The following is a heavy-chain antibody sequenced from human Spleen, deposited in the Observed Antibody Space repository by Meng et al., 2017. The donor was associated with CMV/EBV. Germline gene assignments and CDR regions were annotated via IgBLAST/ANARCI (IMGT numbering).Heavy chain of an antibody. Sequence: ASVKVSCKASGYTFTGYYIHWVRQGPGQGLEWMGWINPKSGDTNYAQKFQGRVTMTRDTSISTGYMELRRLRSDDTAVYYCARGQSTIAVRWVDHWGQGTLVTVS. D-gene: IGHD6-6*01. CDR3: ARGQSTIAVRWVDH. CDR1: GYTFTGYY. V-gene: IGHV1-2*02. J-gene: IGHJ4*02. CDR2: INPKSGDT.